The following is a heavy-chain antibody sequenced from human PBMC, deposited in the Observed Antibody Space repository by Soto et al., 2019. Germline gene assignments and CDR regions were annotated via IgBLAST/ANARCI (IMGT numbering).Heavy chain of an antibody. CDR2: ITAYNGNT. J-gene: IGHJ5*02. V-gene: IGHV1-18*01. D-gene: IGHD1-26*01. Sequence: QIQLVQSGAAVRKPGASVMVSCKASGYIFTSYGMSWVRQAPGQGLEWMGWITAYNGNTNYAQKVQGRITMTTDISTGTAYMELRSLTSDDTAVYYCARGGVGDTSGWFDPWGQGTLVTVSS. CDR3: ARGGVGDTSGWFDP. CDR1: GYIFTSYG.